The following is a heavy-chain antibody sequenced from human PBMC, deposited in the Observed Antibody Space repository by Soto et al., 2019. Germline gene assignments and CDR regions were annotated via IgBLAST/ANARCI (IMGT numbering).Heavy chain of an antibody. D-gene: IGHD1-7*01. CDR1: GGSISSYY. CDR2: IYYSGST. Sequence: QVQLQESGPGLVKPSETLSLTCTVSGGSISSYYWSWIRQPPGKGLEWIGYIYYSGSTNYNPSLKRRVTISVDTSKNQFSLKLSSVTAADTAVYYCASAPGGNYERGWFDPWGQGTLVTVSS. V-gene: IGHV4-59*01. CDR3: ASAPGGNYERGWFDP. J-gene: IGHJ5*02.